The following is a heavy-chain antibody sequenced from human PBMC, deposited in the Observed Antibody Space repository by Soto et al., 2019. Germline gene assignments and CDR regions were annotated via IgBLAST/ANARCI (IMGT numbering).Heavy chain of an antibody. Sequence: GGSLRLSCAASGFTFSSYSMNWVRQAPGKGLEWVSSISSSSSYIYYADSVTGRFTISRDNAKNSLYLQMNSLRAEDTAVYYCASYIAAAGTWFDPWGQGTLVTVSS. CDR3: ASYIAAAGTWFDP. CDR1: GFTFSSYS. D-gene: IGHD6-13*01. CDR2: ISSSSSYI. V-gene: IGHV3-21*01. J-gene: IGHJ5*02.